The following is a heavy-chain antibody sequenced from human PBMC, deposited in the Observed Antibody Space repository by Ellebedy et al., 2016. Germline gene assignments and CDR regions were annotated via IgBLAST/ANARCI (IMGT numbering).Heavy chain of an antibody. D-gene: IGHD3-10*01. Sequence: GGSLRLSCSAAGFNLTTIAMHWVRQAPGKGLEYVSSINDNGLRTHYADSVKGRFTISRDKNTLYLQMSSLRAEETALYYCVKDRAGSYAFDIWGQGTMVTVSS. V-gene: IGHV3-64D*06. J-gene: IGHJ3*02. CDR2: INDNGLRT. CDR3: VKDRAGSYAFDI. CDR1: GFNLTTIA.